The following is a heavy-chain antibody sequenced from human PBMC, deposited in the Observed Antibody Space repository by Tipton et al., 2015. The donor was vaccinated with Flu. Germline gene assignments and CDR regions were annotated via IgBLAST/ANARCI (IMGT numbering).Heavy chain of an antibody. D-gene: IGHD4-11*01. J-gene: IGHJ5*01. V-gene: IGHV4-59*12. CDR1: GGFISNYY. CDR3: ARRTFSNYVSEPKNWFDF. CDR2: IYHNQYT. Sequence: TLSLTCTVSGGFISNYYWNWIRQPPGKGLEWIGYIYHNQYTKYNPSLKSRVTISVDTSKSQFSLQLRSVTAADTAVYFCARRTFSNYVSEPKNWFDFWGQGTLVTVSS.